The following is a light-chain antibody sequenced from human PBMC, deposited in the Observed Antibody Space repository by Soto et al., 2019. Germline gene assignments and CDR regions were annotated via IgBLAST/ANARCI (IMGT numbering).Light chain of an antibody. V-gene: IGLV2-8*01. CDR3: SSYVGSNNVRVI. J-gene: IGLJ2*01. CDR2: DVN. CDR1: SSDVGGYNY. Sequence: QSALTQPPSASGSPGQSVTISCTGTSSDVGGYNYVSWYQQHPGKAPKLMIYDVNKRPSGVPDRFSGSKSGNTASLTVSGLQAEDEADYYCSSYVGSNNVRVIFGGGTKVTVL.